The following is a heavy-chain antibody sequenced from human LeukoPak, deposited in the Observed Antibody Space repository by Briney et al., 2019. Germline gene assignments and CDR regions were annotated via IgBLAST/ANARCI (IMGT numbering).Heavy chain of an antibody. CDR1: GFTFSSYA. D-gene: IGHD2-15*01. CDR3: AKAEDIVVVVAATSFDY. CDR2: ISGSGGST. V-gene: IGHV3-23*01. J-gene: IGHJ4*02. Sequence: GGSLRLSCAASGFTFSSYAMSWVHQAPGKGLEGVSAISGSGGSTYYADSVKGRFTISRDNSKNTLYLQMNSLRAEDTAVYYCAKAEDIVVVVAATSFDYWGQGTLVTVSS.